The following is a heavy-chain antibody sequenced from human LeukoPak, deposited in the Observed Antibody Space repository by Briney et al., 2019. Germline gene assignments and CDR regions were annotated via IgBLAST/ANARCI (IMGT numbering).Heavy chain of an antibody. CDR1: GFTFSSYS. D-gene: IGHD3-16*01. J-gene: IGHJ4*02. CDR3: ARVGGDYFDY. Sequence: GGSLRLSCAASGFTFSSYSMHWVRQAPGKGLEYVSAITGNGDNTYYADSVKGRFTISRDNSKNTLYLQMGSLRAEDMAVYYCARVGGDYFDYWGQGTLVTVSS. V-gene: IGHV3-64*02. CDR2: ITGNGDNT.